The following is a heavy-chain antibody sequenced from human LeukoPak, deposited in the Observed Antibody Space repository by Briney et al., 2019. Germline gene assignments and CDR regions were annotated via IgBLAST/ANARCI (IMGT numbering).Heavy chain of an antibody. D-gene: IGHD3-22*01. V-gene: IGHV4-38-2*01. CDR3: ARAPRDSSSSNYMRRFDY. J-gene: IGHJ4*02. CDR2: IYHSGSA. Sequence: SETLSLTCAVSGYSISSDNYWVWIRQPPGQGLEWTGGIYHSGSAYYNPSLKSRVTMSVDTSKNQFSLKLSSVTAADTAVYYCARAPRDSSSSNYMRRFDYWGQGTLVTVSS. CDR1: GYSISSDNY.